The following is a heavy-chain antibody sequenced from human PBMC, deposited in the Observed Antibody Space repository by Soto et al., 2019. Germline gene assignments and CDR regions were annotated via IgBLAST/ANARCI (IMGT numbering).Heavy chain of an antibody. D-gene: IGHD3-3*01. CDR1: GFTFSSYG. CDR3: AKDSYDFWSGYYDYYYYGMDV. J-gene: IGHJ6*02. V-gene: IGHV3-30*18. Sequence: QVQLVESGGGVVQPGRSLRLSCAASGFTFSSYGMHWVRQAPGKGLEWVAVISYDGSNKYYADSVKGRFTISRDNSKNTLYLQINSLRAEDSAVYYCAKDSYDFWSGYYDYYYYGMDVWGQGTTVTVSS. CDR2: ISYDGSNK.